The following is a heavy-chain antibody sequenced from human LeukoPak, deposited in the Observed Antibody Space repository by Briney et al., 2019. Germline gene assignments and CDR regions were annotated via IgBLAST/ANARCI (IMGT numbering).Heavy chain of an antibody. D-gene: IGHD5-18*01. J-gene: IGHJ4*02. CDR1: GFTFGDYA. V-gene: IGHV3-49*03. CDR2: IRSKAYGGTT. Sequence: GVLRLSCTASGFTFGDYAMSWFRQAPGKGLEWVGFIRSKAYGGTTEYAASVKGRFTISRDDSKSIAYLQMNSLKTEGTAVYYCTREDRRWIQLWLRVFDYWGQGTLVTVSS. CDR3: TREDRRWIQLWLRVFDY.